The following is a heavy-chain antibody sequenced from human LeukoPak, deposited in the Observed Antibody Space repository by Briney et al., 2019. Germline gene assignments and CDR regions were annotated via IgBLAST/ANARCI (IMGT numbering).Heavy chain of an antibody. V-gene: IGHV4-59*01. CDR2: IYYSGST. J-gene: IGHJ6*03. D-gene: IGHD5-18*01. Sequence: SETLSLTCTVSGGSISSYYWSWIRQPPGQGLEWIGYIYYSGSTNYNPSLKSRVTISVDTSKNQFSLKLSSVTAAATAVYYCARTTEGGYTYDYFYYYYMDVWGKGTTVTISS. CDR1: GGSISSYY. CDR3: ARTTEGGYTYDYFYYYYMDV.